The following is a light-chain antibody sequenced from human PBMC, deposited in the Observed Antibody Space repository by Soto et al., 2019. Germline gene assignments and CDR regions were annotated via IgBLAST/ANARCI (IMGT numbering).Light chain of an antibody. CDR3: QQRKNWPPTP. Sequence: ETVMTESPVTLSVSPGEIATLSCRAIHSVDKFLAWYQQRPRQPPRLPIFDAPPTAPRVPVTFSGSGSRTLFTLTLASLEPQDSAVYYCQQRKNWPPTPSAQGTRLE. CDR2: DAP. J-gene: IGKJ5*01. CDR1: HSVDKF. V-gene: IGKV3-11*01.